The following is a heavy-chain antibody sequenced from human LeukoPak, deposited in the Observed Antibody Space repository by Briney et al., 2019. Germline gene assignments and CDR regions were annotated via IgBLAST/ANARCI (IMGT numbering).Heavy chain of an antibody. D-gene: IGHD3-16*01. Sequence: PGGSLRLSCSASGFTFSSYGMHWVRQAPGKGLEYVSAISSNGGSTYYADSVKGRFTISRDNSKNTLYLQMSSLRAEDTAVYYCVKESGEYYFDYWGQGTLVTVSS. CDR1: GFTFSSYG. CDR3: VKESGEYYFDY. J-gene: IGHJ4*02. V-gene: IGHV3-64D*06. CDR2: ISSNGGST.